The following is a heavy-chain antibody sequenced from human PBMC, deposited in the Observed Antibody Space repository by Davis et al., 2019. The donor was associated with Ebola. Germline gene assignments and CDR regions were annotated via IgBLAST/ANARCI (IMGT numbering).Heavy chain of an antibody. D-gene: IGHD2-21*01. V-gene: IGHV3-7*03. CDR3: AKDREHIVVVIAIYYFDY. CDR2: IKQDGSEK. J-gene: IGHJ4*02. Sequence: GESLKISCAASGFTFSSYWMSWVRQAPGKGLEWVANIKQDGSEKYYVDSVKGRFTISRDNAKNSLYLQMNSLRAEDTAVYYCAKDREHIVVVIAIYYFDYWGQGTLVTVSS. CDR1: GFTFSSYW.